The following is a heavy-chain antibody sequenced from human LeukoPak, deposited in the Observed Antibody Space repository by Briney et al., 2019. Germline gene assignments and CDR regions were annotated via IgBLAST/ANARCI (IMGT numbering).Heavy chain of an antibody. Sequence: SETLSLTCAVSGYSISSGYYRGWIRQPPGKGLEWIGSIYHGGSTYYNPSLKSRVTISVDTSKNQFSLNLSSVTAADTAVYYCARTRSSSGYYYYMDVWGKVTTVTVSS. V-gene: IGHV4-38-2*01. CDR1: GYSISSGYY. J-gene: IGHJ6*03. D-gene: IGHD6-6*01. CDR2: IYHGGST. CDR3: ARTRSSSGYYYYMDV.